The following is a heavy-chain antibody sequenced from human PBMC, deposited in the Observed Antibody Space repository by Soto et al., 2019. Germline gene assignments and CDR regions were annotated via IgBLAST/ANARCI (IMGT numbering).Heavy chain of an antibody. V-gene: IGHV4-30-4*01. CDR3: ASEPYLPKARNDF. J-gene: IGHJ4*02. CDR1: GGCISSGDYF. CDR2: IFHTGTT. Sequence: VHLQESGPGLVKPSQTLALTCSVSGGCISSGDYFWTWIRQWPGKGLEWMGYIFHTGTTYYNPSLKGRLFISTEKSQNQFSLGPTSVTAADSAVYFCASEPYLPKARNDFWGQATLVTVSS.